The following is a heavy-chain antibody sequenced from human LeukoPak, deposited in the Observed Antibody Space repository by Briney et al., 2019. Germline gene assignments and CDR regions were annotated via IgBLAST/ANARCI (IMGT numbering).Heavy chain of an antibody. D-gene: IGHD1-26*01. Sequence: SETLSLTCTVSGASISSYYWSWIRQPPGKGLERIGYIYTSGSTHYNPSLRSRVTISVDTSKNQFSLRLTSVTAADTAVYYCARRVGWLDPWGQGTLVTVSS. CDR1: GASISSYY. CDR2: IYTSGST. J-gene: IGHJ5*02. CDR3: ARRVGWLDP. V-gene: IGHV4-4*09.